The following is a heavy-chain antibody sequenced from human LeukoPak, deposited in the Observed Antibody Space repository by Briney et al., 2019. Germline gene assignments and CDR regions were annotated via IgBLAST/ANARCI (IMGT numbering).Heavy chain of an antibody. CDR1: GGSISSYY. J-gene: IGHJ4*02. V-gene: IGHV4-59*08. Sequence: PSETLSLTCTVSGGSISSYYWSWIRQPPGKGLEWIGYIYYSGSTNYNPSLKSRVTISVDTSKNQFSLKLSSVTAADTAVYYCARRTGYSGYDRFDYWGQGTLVTVSS. D-gene: IGHD5-12*01. CDR3: ARRTGYSGYDRFDY. CDR2: IYYSGST.